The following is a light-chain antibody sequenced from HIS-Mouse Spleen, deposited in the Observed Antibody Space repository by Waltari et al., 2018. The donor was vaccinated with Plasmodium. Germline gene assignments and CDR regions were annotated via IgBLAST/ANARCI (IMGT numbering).Light chain of an antibody. Sequence: QSALTQPPSASGSPGQSVTISCTGTSSDVGGYNYVSWYQQHPGKAPTLRILEVSRRPSGVPDRFSGSKSGNTASLTVSGLQAEDEADYYCSSYAGSNNLEVFGGGTKLTVL. CDR3: SSYAGSNNLEV. J-gene: IGLJ2*01. CDR2: EVS. V-gene: IGLV2-8*01. CDR1: SSDVGGYNY.